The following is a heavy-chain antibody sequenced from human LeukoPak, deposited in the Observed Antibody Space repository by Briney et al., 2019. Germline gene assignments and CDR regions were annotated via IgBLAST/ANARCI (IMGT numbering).Heavy chain of an antibody. Sequence: GGSLRLSCAASGFTVSSNYMSWVRQAPGKGLEWVSVIYSGGSTYYADSVKGRFTISRDNSKNTLYLQMNSLRAEDTAVYFCARGGSSWSRTGYFQHWGQGTLVTVSS. V-gene: IGHV3-53*01. J-gene: IGHJ1*01. CDR1: GFTVSSNY. CDR2: IYSGGST. CDR3: ARGGSSWSRTGYFQH. D-gene: IGHD6-13*01.